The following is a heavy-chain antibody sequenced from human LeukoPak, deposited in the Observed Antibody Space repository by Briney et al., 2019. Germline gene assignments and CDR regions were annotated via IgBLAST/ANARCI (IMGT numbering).Heavy chain of an antibody. CDR1: GFTFSSFG. Sequence: PGGSLRLSCAASGFTFSSFGTHWVRQAPGKGLEWVAVIWYDGSNKYYADSVKGRFTISRDNSKNTVYLQMNSLRAEDTAVYYCARGWGYGYFDYWGQGTLVTVSS. D-gene: IGHD3-16*01. J-gene: IGHJ4*02. CDR2: IWYDGSNK. V-gene: IGHV3-33*01. CDR3: ARGWGYGYFDY.